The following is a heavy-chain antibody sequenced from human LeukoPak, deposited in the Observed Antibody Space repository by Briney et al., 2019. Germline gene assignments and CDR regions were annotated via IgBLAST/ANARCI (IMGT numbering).Heavy chain of an antibody. D-gene: IGHD6-6*01. CDR3: ARSSIAARPLDY. J-gene: IGHJ4*02. CDR2: IYYSGST. CDR1: GGSISSSSYY. Sequence: KASETLSLTCTVSGGSISSSSYYWGWIRQPPGKWLEWIGSIYYSGSTYYNQSLKSRVTISVDTSKNQFSLKLSSVTAADTAVYYCARSSIAARPLDYWGQGTLVIVSS. V-gene: IGHV4-39*01.